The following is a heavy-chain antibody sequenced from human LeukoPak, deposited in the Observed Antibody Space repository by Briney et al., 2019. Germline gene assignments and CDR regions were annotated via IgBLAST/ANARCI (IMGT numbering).Heavy chain of an antibody. CDR3: ARGERYDYVWGTHDY. CDR2: IYNTGST. CDR1: GGSVTSYY. Sequence: SETLSLTCTVSGGSVTSYYWNWIRQPAGKGLEWVGRIYNTGSTWYNPSLKSRVTISVDTSKNQFSLKLSSVTAADTAVYYCARGERYDYVWGTHDYWGQGTLVTVSS. V-gene: IGHV4-4*07. J-gene: IGHJ4*02. D-gene: IGHD3-16*01.